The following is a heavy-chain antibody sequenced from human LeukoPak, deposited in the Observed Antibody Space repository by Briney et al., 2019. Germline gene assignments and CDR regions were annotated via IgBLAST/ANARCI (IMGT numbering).Heavy chain of an antibody. V-gene: IGHV7-4-1*02. D-gene: IGHD6-13*01. CDR1: GYTFTSYA. CDR2: INTNTGNP. J-gene: IGHJ4*02. CDR3: ARISAGYSSSWYYFDY. Sequence: ASVKVSCKASGYTFTSYAMNWVRQAPGQGLEWMGWINTNTGNPTYAQGFTGRFVFSLDTSVSTAYLQISSLKAEDTAAYYCARISAGYSSSWYYFDYWGQGTPVTVSS.